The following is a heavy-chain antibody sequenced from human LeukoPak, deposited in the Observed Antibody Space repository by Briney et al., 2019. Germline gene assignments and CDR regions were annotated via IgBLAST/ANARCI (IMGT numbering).Heavy chain of an antibody. V-gene: IGHV4-38-2*01. Sequence: PSETLSLTCAVSGYSISSGYHWGWIRQPPGKGLEWIGSIYHSGSTYYNPSLKSRVTISVDTSKNQFSLKLSSVTAADTAVYYCARFSAMYAFDIWGQGTMVTVSS. CDR1: GYSISSGYH. J-gene: IGHJ3*02. D-gene: IGHD2-2*01. CDR3: ARFSAMYAFDI. CDR2: IYHSGST.